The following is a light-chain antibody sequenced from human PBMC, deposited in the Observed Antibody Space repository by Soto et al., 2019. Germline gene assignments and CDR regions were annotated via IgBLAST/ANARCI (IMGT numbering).Light chain of an antibody. J-gene: IGKJ2*01. CDR2: RAS. CDR1: QSINSN. Sequence: IVMTQSPATLSVSPGERATLSCRASQSINSNLAWYQQKPGQAPRLLMFRASIRATGFPARFSGSGSGTDFTLTISSLEPEDFAVYYCLQRASWRSFGQGTKLEIK. V-gene: IGKV3-15*01. CDR3: LQRASWRS.